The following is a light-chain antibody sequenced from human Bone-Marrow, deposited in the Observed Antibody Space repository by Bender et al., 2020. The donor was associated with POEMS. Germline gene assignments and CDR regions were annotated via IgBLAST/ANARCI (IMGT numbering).Light chain of an antibody. Sequence: QSALTQPASVSGSPGQSITISCTGTTSDIGNYNYVSWYQQHPGKAPNLMIYDVTNRPSRVSNRFAGSKSGNTASLTISGLQDEDEADYYCSSYTGRNTRFYLFGTGTKVTVL. CDR2: DVT. J-gene: IGLJ1*01. CDR1: TSDIGNYNY. CDR3: SSYTGRNTRFYL. V-gene: IGLV2-14*03.